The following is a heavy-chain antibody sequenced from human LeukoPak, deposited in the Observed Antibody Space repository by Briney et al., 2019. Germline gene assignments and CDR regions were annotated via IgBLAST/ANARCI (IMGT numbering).Heavy chain of an antibody. D-gene: IGHD3-16*01. V-gene: IGHV4-30-4*01. CDR2: INDSGTS. CDR3: ARWSYVYVWGSYKWLDP. CDR1: GGSISSGDYY. J-gene: IGHJ5*02. Sequence: SQTLPLTCTVSGGSISSGDYYWSWIRQPPGKGLEWIGEINDSGTSAYNPSLKKRVTISEDPANNQFSLRLTSVTAADTAVYYCARWSYVYVWGSYKWLDPWGQGTLVTVSS.